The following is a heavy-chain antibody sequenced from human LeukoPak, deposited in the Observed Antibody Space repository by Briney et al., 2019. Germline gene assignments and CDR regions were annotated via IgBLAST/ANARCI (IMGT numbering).Heavy chain of an antibody. CDR2: LSTSGDST. CDR1: GFTFNNYA. V-gene: IGHV3-23*01. CDR3: AKEPNDY. J-gene: IGHJ4*02. Sequence: GGSLRLSCAAAGFTFNNYAMNWVRQAPGKGLEWVSTLSTSGDSTYYADSVKGRFTISRDNSKNTLYLQMNSLRAEDTAVYYCAKEPNDYWGQGTLVTVSS.